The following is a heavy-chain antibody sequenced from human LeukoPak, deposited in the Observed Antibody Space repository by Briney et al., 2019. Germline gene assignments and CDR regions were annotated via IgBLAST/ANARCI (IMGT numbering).Heavy chain of an antibody. V-gene: IGHV1-69*06. CDR1: GYTFASNA. D-gene: IGHD5-12*01. Sequence: GASVKVSCKASGYTFASNALGWVRQAPGQGLEWMGGIIPIFGTANYAQKFQGRVTITADKSTSTAYMELSSLRSEDTAVYYCARLYQSGYELYYFDYWGQGTLVTVSS. CDR2: IIPIFGTA. CDR3: ARLYQSGYELYYFDY. J-gene: IGHJ4*02.